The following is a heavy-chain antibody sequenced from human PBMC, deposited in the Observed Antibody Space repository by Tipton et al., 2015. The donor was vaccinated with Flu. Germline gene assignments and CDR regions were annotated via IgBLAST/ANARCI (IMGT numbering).Heavy chain of an antibody. CDR2: IYYSGST. J-gene: IGHJ4*02. Sequence: LRLSCAVSGGSISSYYWSWIRQPPGKGLEWIGYIYYSGSTNYNPSLKSRVTISVDTSKNQFSLKLSSVTAADTAVYYCAGGYFRELDYWGQGTLVTVSS. V-gene: IGHV4-59*01. CDR1: GGSISSYY. D-gene: IGHD3-10*01. CDR3: AGGYFRELDY.